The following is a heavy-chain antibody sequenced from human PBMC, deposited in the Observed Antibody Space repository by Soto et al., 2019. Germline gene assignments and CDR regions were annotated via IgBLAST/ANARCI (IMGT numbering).Heavy chain of an antibody. V-gene: IGHV3-15*07. CDR1: GFTFKDAW. J-gene: IGHJ4*02. D-gene: IGHD2-21*02. CDR2: IKSRTDGGTT. CDR3: ATFIRIGARLFDY. Sequence: EVQLVESGGGLVEPGGSLRLSCAASGFTFKDAWMTWVRQAPGKGLEWVGRIKSRTDGGTTEYGAAVKGRFTMSRDDSKDTLYLQMDGLKSEDTGVYYCATFIRIGARLFDYWGPGTQVTVSS.